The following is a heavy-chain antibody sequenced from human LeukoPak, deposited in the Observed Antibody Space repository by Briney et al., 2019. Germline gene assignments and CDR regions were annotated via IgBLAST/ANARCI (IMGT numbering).Heavy chain of an antibody. CDR3: ARHMRLNMRVGPYYFDL. V-gene: IGHV4-30-4*01. CDR1: NDSISSGDYY. D-gene: IGHD3-22*01. J-gene: IGHJ2*01. Sequence: SETLSLTCTVSNDSISSGDYYWNWIRQPPGKGLEWIGYIFHRGGTSYNPSLKSRILFSVDTSQNQFSLKLSSVTAADTAVYYCARHMRLNMRVGPYYFDLWGRGTLVTVSS. CDR2: IFHRGGT.